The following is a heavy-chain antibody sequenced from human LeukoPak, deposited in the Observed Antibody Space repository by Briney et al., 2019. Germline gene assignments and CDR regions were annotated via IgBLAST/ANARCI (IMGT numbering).Heavy chain of an antibody. V-gene: IGHV3-9*01. CDR1: GFTFDNYA. Sequence: GGSLRLSCAASGFTFDNYAMHWVRQAPGKGLEWVSGITWNSGSIAYADSVKGRFTISRDNAKNTLYLQMNSLRAEDTAVYYCARVAGYYEILTGEEYYFDYWGQGTLVTVSS. D-gene: IGHD3-9*01. J-gene: IGHJ4*02. CDR2: ITWNSGSI. CDR3: ARVAGYYEILTGEEYYFDY.